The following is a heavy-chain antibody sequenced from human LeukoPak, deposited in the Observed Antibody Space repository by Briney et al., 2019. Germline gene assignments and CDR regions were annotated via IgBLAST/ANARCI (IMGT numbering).Heavy chain of an antibody. J-gene: IGHJ6*02. D-gene: IGHD3-3*01. Sequence: SVKVSCKASGYTFTSYGISWVRQAPGQGLEWMGWISAYNGNTNYAQKLQGRVTMTTDTSTSTAYMELRSLRSDDTAVYYCARDPGDFWSGYHVTYYYYGMDVWGQGTTVTVSS. V-gene: IGHV1-18*01. CDR3: ARDPGDFWSGYHVTYYYYGMDV. CDR2: ISAYNGNT. CDR1: GYTFTSYG.